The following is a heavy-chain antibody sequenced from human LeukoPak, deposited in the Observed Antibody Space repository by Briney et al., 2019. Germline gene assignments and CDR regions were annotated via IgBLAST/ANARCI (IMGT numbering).Heavy chain of an antibody. V-gene: IGHV1-69*04. CDR3: ARGLHFTMVRGGTTNYYYGMDV. J-gene: IGHJ6*02. CDR2: IIPIVGIT. D-gene: IGHD3-10*01. Sequence: ASVKVSCKASGGTFSSFGINWLRQAPGQGLEWMGRIIPIVGITNYAQKFQGRVTIIADNSTRTAYMELSSLTSEDTAVYYCARGLHFTMVRGGTTNYYYGMDVWGQGTSVTVSS. CDR1: GGTFSSFG.